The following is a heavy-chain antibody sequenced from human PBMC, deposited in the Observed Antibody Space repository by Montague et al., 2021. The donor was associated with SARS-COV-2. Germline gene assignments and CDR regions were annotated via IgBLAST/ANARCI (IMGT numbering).Heavy chain of an antibody. CDR3: ARLGAITLVRGITKADFSNYVMDV. V-gene: IGHV4-34*01. D-gene: IGHD3-10*01. Sequence: SETLSLTCAVSSGSFRGYYWSWIRQPPGKGLEWIGEINHSGSTTXXPSLESRVSISVDTSNKQFSLKVTSVTAADTAVYYCARLGAITLVRGITKADFSNYVMDVWGQGTTVTVSS. CDR1: SGSFRGYY. CDR2: INHSGST. J-gene: IGHJ6*02.